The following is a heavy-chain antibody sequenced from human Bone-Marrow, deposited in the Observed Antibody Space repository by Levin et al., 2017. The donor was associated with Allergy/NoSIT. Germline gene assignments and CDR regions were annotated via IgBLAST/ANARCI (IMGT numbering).Heavy chain of an antibody. CDR2: ISGSAGST. Sequence: ETLSLTCAASGFSFSNCLMGWVRQAPGKGLEWVSVISGSAGSTNYADPVQGRFTISRDSSKNTLYLQMNSLRDEDTAVYYCAKGGRESGSGSDYKDYFDYWGQGTLVTVSS. D-gene: IGHD3-10*01. CDR1: GFSFSNCL. V-gene: IGHV3-23*01. CDR3: AKGGRESGSGSDYKDYFDY. J-gene: IGHJ4*02.